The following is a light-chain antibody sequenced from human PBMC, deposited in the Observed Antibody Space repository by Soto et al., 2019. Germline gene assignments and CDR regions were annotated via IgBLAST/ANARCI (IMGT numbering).Light chain of an antibody. CDR2: EVS. CDR1: SSDVGGYNY. J-gene: IGLJ2*01. CDR3: SSYAGSNNLGL. V-gene: IGLV2-8*01. Sequence: QSALTQPPSASGSPGQSVTISCTGTSSDVGGYNYVSWYQQHPGKAPKLMFYEVSKRPSGVPDRFSGSKSGNTASLTVSGLQAEDEADYYCSSYAGSNNLGLFGGGTKLTVL.